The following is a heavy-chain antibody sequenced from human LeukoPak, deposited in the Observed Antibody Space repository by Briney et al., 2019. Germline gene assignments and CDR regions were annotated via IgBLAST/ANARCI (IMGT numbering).Heavy chain of an antibody. CDR2: SNPNDGDA. Sequence: ASVKVSCKASGYTFTDYYMQWVRQAPGQGFEWMGWSNPNDGDANYAQKFQGRVTMTRDTSISTAHMEVSRLRSDDTAVYYCARANFLYCSSSTCLFDYWGQGTLVTVSS. D-gene: IGHD2-2*01. CDR1: GYTFTDYY. J-gene: IGHJ4*02. CDR3: ARANFLYCSSSTCLFDY. V-gene: IGHV1-2*02.